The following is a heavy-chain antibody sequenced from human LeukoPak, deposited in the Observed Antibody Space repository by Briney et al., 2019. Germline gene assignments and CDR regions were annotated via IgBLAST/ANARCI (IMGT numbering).Heavy chain of an antibody. CDR3: ARDLIPVYSTSPWRGFDY. Sequence: ASVKVSCKAFWYTFNKIRISWVGQAPGQGLEWMGWISALNGNTNYAQKLQGRVTMTTDTSTSTAYMELRSLNSADTAVYYCARDLIPVYSTSPWRGFDYWGQGTLVTVSS. CDR1: WYTFNKIR. CDR2: ISALNGNT. J-gene: IGHJ4*02. D-gene: IGHD6-6*01. V-gene: IGHV1-18*01.